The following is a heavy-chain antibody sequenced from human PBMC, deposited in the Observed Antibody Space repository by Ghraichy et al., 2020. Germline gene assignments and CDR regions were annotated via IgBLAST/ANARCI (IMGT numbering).Heavy chain of an antibody. CDR1: GFSFSSYD. J-gene: IGHJ4*02. V-gene: IGHV3-48*02. Sequence: GGSLRLSCVASGFSFSSYDMNLVRQAPGKGLEWVSYISSNSGSMNYVDSVRGRFTISRDNAKASLYLQMNSLRDEDTALYYCAGGALTSGPEYWCQGTLVTVSS. D-gene: IGHD2-2*01. CDR2: ISSNSGSM. CDR3: AGGALTSGPEY.